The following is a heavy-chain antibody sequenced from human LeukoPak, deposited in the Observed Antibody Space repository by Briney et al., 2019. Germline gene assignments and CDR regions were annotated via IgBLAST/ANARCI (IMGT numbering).Heavy chain of an antibody. J-gene: IGHJ4*02. Sequence: GGSPRLSCAASGFTFSSYAMSWVRQAPGKGLEWVSAISGSGGSTYYADSVKGRFTISRDNSKNTLYLQMNSLRAEDTAVYYCATSKGYYYDSSGYFYWGQGTLVTVSS. CDR1: GFTFSSYA. CDR2: ISGSGGST. D-gene: IGHD3-22*01. CDR3: ATSKGYYYDSSGYFY. V-gene: IGHV3-23*01.